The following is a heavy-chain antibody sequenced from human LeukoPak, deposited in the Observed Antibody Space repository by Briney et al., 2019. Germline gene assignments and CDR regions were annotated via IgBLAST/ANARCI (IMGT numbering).Heavy chain of an antibody. Sequence: GGSLRLSCAASGFTLSSYSMNWVRQAPGKGLEWVSYISSSSSTIYYADSVKGRFTISRDNAKNSLYLQMNSLRAEDTAVYYCARAYSSSWSPLNWFDPWGQGTLVTVSS. J-gene: IGHJ5*02. V-gene: IGHV3-48*01. CDR3: ARAYSSSWSPLNWFDP. D-gene: IGHD6-13*01. CDR2: ISSSSSTI. CDR1: GFTLSSYS.